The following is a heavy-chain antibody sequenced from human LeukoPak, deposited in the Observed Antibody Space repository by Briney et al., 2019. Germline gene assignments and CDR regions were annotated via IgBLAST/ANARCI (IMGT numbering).Heavy chain of an antibody. D-gene: IGHD3-22*01. CDR2: ISSSSSYI. J-gene: IGHJ4*02. Sequence: GGSLRLSCAASGFTFSSYSMNWVRQAPGKGLEWVSSISSSSSYIYYADSVKGRFTISRDNAKNSLYLQMNSLRAEDTAVYYCASLLPHSSGCFGYWGQGTLVTVSS. CDR3: ASLLPHSSGCFGY. V-gene: IGHV3-21*01. CDR1: GFTFSSYS.